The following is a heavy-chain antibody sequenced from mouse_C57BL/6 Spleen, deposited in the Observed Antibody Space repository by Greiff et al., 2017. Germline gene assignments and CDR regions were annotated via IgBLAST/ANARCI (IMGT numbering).Heavy chain of an antibody. CDR3: ARHITTVVATGAMYY. CDR2: IHPNSGST. J-gene: IGHJ4*01. CDR1: GYTFTSYW. D-gene: IGHD1-1*01. V-gene: IGHV1-64*01. Sequence: VQLQQPGAELVKPGASVKLSCKASGYTFTSYWMHWVKQRPGQGLEWIGMIHPNSGSTNYNEKFKSKATLTVDKSSSTAYMQLSSLTSEDSAVYYCARHITTVVATGAMYYWGQGTSGTVSS.